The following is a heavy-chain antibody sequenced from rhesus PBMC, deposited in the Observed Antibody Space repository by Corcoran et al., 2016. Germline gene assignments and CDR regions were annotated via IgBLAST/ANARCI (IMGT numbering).Heavy chain of an antibody. CDR3: SWNNVDYGLDS. Sequence: EVQLVESGGGLVQPGGSLRLSCAASGFTFSSYDMSWVRQAPGKGLEWVSYISYTSKTIDSAGSVQGRFTIARDNAKNSLSLQMSSLGAEDTAVYYCSWNNVDYGLDSWGQGVVVTVSS. CDR1: GFTFSSYD. J-gene: IGHJ6*01. CDR2: ISYTSKTI. V-gene: IGHV3-136*01. D-gene: IGHD1-20*01.